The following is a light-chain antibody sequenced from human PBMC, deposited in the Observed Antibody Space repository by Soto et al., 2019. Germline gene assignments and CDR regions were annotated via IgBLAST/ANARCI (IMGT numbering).Light chain of an antibody. V-gene: IGLV2-8*01. CDR1: SSDVGAYDY. CDR2: EIH. CDR3: SSFAGSNNFPYV. Sequence: LTQPPSASGSPGQSVTISCTGTSSDVGAYDYVSWYQQHPGKAPKLMIYEIHKRPSGVPDRFSGSKSGNTASLTVSGLQAEDEADYYCSSFAGSNNFPYVFGTGTKVTVL. J-gene: IGLJ1*01.